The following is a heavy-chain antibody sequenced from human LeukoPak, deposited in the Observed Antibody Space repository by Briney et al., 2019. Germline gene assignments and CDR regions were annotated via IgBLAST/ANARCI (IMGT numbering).Heavy chain of an antibody. CDR2: IYYSGNS. V-gene: IGHV4-39*07. Sequence: PSETLSLTCTVSGGSISSGSHYWGWIRQPPGKELEWIGNIYYSGNSYYNPSLKSRVTISVDASKNQFSLKLSSVTAADTAVYYCARGTRSSSIAARLVYWGQGTLVTVSS. J-gene: IGHJ4*02. D-gene: IGHD6-6*01. CDR1: GGSISSGSHY. CDR3: ARGTRSSSIAARLVY.